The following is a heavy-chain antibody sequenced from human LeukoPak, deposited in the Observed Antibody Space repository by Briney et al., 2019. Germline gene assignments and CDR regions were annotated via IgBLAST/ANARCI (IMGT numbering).Heavy chain of an antibody. CDR2: TYYRSKWYN. V-gene: IGHV6-1*01. Sequence: SQTLSLTCAISGDSVSSNSAAWNWIRQSPSRGLEWLGRTYYRSKWYNEYAVSVKSRITINPDTSKNQFSLQLNSVTPEDTAVYYCARWYSSGWYGEVFYFDYWGQGTLVTVSS. CDR3: ARWYSSGWYGEVFYFDY. D-gene: IGHD6-19*01. J-gene: IGHJ4*02. CDR1: GDSVSSNSAA.